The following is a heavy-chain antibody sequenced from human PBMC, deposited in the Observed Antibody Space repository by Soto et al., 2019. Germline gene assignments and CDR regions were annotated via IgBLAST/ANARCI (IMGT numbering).Heavy chain of an antibody. CDR3: ARSSGAYMDV. J-gene: IGHJ6*02. V-gene: IGHV4-59*01. CDR1: GGSISSYY. Sequence: QVQLQESGPGLVKPSETLSLTCTVSGGSISSYYWSWIRQPPGKGLEWIGYIYYSGSTNYNPSLKXXVXIXADTSKNQFSLKLSSVTAADTAVYYCARSSGAYMDVWGQGTTVTVSS. CDR2: IYYSGST. D-gene: IGHD6-19*01.